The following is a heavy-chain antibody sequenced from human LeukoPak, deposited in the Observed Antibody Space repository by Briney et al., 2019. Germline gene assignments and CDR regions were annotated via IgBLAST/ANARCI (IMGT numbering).Heavy chain of an antibody. Sequence: GESLRLSCAASGFTFSSSAMSWVRQAPGKGLYLDSAISGSGTGTYYADSVKGRFPISRDNPKNTLYLQMNSLRAEDTAVYYCAKEGGTGTRFDYWGQGTLVTVSS. J-gene: IGHJ4*02. CDR2: ISGSGTGT. CDR1: GFTFSSSA. D-gene: IGHD1-7*01. CDR3: AKEGGTGTRFDY. V-gene: IGHV3-23*01.